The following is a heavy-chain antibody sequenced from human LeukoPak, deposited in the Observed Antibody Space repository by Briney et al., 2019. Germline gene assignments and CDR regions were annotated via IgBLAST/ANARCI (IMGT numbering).Heavy chain of an antibody. D-gene: IGHD3-10*01. V-gene: IGHV3-21*01. CDR2: ISSSSSYI. J-gene: IGHJ4*02. Sequence: GGSLRPSCAASGFTFSSYSMNWVRQAPGKGLEWVSSISSSSSYIYYADSVKGRFTISRDNAKNSLYLQMNSLRAEDTAVYYCARVVRREGNYWGQGTLVTVSS. CDR1: GFTFSSYS. CDR3: ARVVRREGNY.